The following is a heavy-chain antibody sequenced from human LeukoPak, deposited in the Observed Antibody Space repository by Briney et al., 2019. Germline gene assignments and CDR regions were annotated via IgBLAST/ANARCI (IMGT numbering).Heavy chain of an antibody. Sequence: GASVKVSCKASGYTFTGYYMHWVRQAPGQGLEWMGRINPNSGDTNYAQKFQGRVTMTRDTSINTAYMELGRLTPDDTAVYYCARGGGIVVVTRGCDYWGQGTLVTVSS. V-gene: IGHV1-2*06. CDR3: ARGGGIVVVTRGCDY. CDR1: GYTFTGYY. D-gene: IGHD2-21*02. J-gene: IGHJ4*02. CDR2: INPNSGDT.